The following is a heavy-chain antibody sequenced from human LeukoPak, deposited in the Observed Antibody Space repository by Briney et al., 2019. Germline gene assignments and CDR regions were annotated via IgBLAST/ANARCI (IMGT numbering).Heavy chain of an antibody. CDR2: IYYSGST. Sequence: SETLSLTCTVSGGSISSYYWSWIRQPPGKGLEWIGYIYYSGSTNYNPSLKSRVTISVDTSKNQFSLKLSSVTAADTAVYYCARGTIVVVVAATRRYNWFDPWGQGTLVTVSS. CDR1: GGSISSYY. CDR3: ARGTIVVVVAATRRYNWFDP. V-gene: IGHV4-59*12. D-gene: IGHD2-15*01. J-gene: IGHJ5*02.